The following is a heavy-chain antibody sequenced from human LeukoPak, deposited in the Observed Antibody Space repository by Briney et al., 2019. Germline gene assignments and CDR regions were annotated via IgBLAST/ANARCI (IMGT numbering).Heavy chain of an antibody. V-gene: IGHV3-30-3*01. D-gene: IGHD3-10*01. CDR2: ISYDGSNK. CDR3: ARHMVRGVIISLSGSYDY. Sequence: GGSLRLSCAASGFTFSSYAMHWVRQAPGKGLEWVAVISYDGSNKYYADSVKGRFTISRDNSKNTLYLQMNSLRAEDTAVYYCARHMVRGVIISLSGSYDYWGQGTLVTVSS. CDR1: GFTFSSYA. J-gene: IGHJ4*02.